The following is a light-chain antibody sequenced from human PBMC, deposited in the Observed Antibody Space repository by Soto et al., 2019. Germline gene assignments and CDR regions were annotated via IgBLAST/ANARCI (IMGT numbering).Light chain of an antibody. CDR1: QGIRND. CDR3: LQDYNYPWT. CDR2: AAS. V-gene: IGKV1-6*01. Sequence: AIQMTQAPFSLSASVGDRVTITCRASQGIRNDLGWYQQKPGKAPKLLIYAASSLQSGVPSRFSGSGSGTDFTLTISSLQPEDFATYYCLQDYNYPWTFGQGTKVDIK. J-gene: IGKJ1*01.